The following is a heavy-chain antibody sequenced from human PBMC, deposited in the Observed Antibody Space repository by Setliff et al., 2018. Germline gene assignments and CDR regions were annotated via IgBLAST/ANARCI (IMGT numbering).Heavy chain of an antibody. CDR2: ISPYTGNT. CDR1: GYTFTDYG. J-gene: IGHJ5*02. D-gene: IGHD2-15*01. Sequence: ASVKVSCKASGYTFTDYGISWVRQAPGQGLEWMGWISPYTGNTFYAPQFQGRVIMTTDTSAKTAYMDLRSLRSDDTAVYYCERLVRHCTRISCQRTSEADLWGQGTQVTVSS. V-gene: IGHV1-18*01. CDR3: ERLVRHCTRISCQRTSEADL.